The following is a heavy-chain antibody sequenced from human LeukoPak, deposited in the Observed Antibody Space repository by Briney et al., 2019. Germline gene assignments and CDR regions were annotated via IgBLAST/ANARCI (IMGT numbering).Heavy chain of an antibody. D-gene: IGHD6-13*01. CDR1: GFTFSSYA. J-gene: IGHJ6*02. CDR2: ISGSGGST. Sequence: GGSLRLSCAASGFTFSSYAMSWVRQAPGKGLEWVSAISGSGGSTYYADSVKGRFTISRDNPKNTLYLQMNSLRAEDTAVYYCAKPDSSWYHYYGMDVWGQGTTVTVSS. V-gene: IGHV3-23*01. CDR3: AKPDSSWYHYYGMDV.